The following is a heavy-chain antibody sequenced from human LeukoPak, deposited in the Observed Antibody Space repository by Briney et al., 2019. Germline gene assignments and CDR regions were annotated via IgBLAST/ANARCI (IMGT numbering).Heavy chain of an antibody. CDR1: GFTFDDYG. V-gene: IGHV3-20*04. J-gene: IGHJ5*02. CDR3: ARDSCSSTSCYSNWFDP. CDR2: IHWNGGST. Sequence: GGSLRLSCAASGFTFDDYGMSWVRQAPGKGVEWVPGIHWNGGSTGYADSVKGRFTISRDNAKNFLYLQMNSLRAEDTALYYCARDSCSSTSCYSNWFDPWGQGTLVTVSS. D-gene: IGHD2-2*01.